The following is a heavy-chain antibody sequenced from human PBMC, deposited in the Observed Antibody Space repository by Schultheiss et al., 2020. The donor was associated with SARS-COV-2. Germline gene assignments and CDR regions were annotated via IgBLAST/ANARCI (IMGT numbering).Heavy chain of an antibody. CDR3: ASYGDHYYFQH. Sequence: SETLSLTCAVYGGSFSGYYWSWIRQPPGKKLEWIGYIFYSGSTDYNPSLKSRVTISVDTSKKNFSLKLRSLTAADTAVYFCASYGDHYYFQHWGQGTLVTVSS. D-gene: IGHD4-17*01. J-gene: IGHJ4*02. V-gene: IGHV4-59*01. CDR1: GGSFSGYY. CDR2: IFYSGST.